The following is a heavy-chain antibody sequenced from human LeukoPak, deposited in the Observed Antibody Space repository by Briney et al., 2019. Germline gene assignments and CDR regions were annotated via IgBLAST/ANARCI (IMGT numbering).Heavy chain of an antibody. Sequence: SGTPSPPCDVSGYFISRSNWWGWIRQPPGKGLEWIGYIYHSRSTYYNPSLRSRVTMSQDTSKNQFSLKLSSVTAVDTAVYYCARTLIFDNRHRGAFDIWGQGTMVTVSS. J-gene: IGHJ3*02. CDR1: GYFISRSNW. CDR2: IYHSRST. V-gene: IGHV4-28*01. D-gene: IGHD3-22*01. CDR3: ARTLIFDNRHRGAFDI.